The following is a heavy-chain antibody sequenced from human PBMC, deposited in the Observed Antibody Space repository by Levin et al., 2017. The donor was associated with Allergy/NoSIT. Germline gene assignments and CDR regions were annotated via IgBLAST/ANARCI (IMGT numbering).Heavy chain of an antibody. J-gene: IGHJ3*02. D-gene: IGHD3-22*01. V-gene: IGHV4-59*08. CDR2: IYYSGST. CDR1: GGSISSYY. CDR3: ARPASDSSGYLLHAFDI. Sequence: SQTLSLTCTVSGGSISSYYWSWIRQPPGKGLEWIGYIYYSGSTNYNPSLKSRVTISVDTSKNQFSLKLSSVTAADTAVYYCARPASDSSGYLLHAFDIWGQGTMVTVSS.